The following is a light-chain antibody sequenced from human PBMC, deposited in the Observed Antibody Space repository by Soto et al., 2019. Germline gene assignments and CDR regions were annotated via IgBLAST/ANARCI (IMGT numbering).Light chain of an antibody. CDR1: NSDVGGYNY. CDR3: TSYTSSLPVV. J-gene: IGLJ1*01. V-gene: IGLV2-14*01. Sequence: QSALTQPASVSGSPGQSITISCTGTNSDVGGYNYVSWYQQHPGKAPKLMIYEVSHRPSGVSNRFSGSKSGNTASLTISGLQAEDEADYYCTSYTSSLPVVFGTGTKVTVL. CDR2: EVS.